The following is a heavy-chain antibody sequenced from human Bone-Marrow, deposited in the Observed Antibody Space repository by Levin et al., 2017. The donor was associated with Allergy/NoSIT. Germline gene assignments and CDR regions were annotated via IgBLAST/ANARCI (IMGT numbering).Heavy chain of an antibody. D-gene: IGHD3-22*01. CDR3: ASWAMYNYDRSAFDYFYYARDV. J-gene: IGHJ6*02. CDR2: ISAGGNYI. V-gene: IGHV3-21*01. CDR1: GILFSSYD. Sequence: GGSLRLSCAASGILFSSYDMNWVRQAPGKGLEWVSSISAGGNYIYYADSVKGRFTISRDNAKNSLFLQMNSLRAEDTTVYYCASWAMYNYDRSAFDYFYYARDVWGQGTTVTVSS.